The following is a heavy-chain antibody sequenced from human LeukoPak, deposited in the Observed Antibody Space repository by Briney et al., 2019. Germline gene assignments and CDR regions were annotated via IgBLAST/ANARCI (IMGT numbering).Heavy chain of an antibody. D-gene: IGHD2-2*02. CDR1: GFTFSSYA. CDR3: AKGDQLLYRLSWFDP. J-gene: IGHJ5*02. V-gene: IGHV3-23*01. CDR2: ISGSGGSP. Sequence: PGGSLRLSCAASGFTFSSYAMSWVRQAPGKGLEWVSAISGSGGSPYYADSVKGRFTISRDNSKNTLYLQMNSLRAEDTAVYYCAKGDQLLYRLSWFDPWGQGTLVTVSS.